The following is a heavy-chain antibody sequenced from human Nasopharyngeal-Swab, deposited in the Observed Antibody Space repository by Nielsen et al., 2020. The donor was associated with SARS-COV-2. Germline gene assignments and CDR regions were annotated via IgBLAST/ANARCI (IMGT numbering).Heavy chain of an antibody. Sequence: LKISCAASGFPVSSNYMSWVRQAPGKGLEWVSVIYSGGSTYYADSVKGRFTISRDNSKNTLYLQMNSLRAEDTAVYYCARDLYRQQWPLYNYYGMDVWGQGTTVTVSS. CDR2: IYSGGST. J-gene: IGHJ6*02. V-gene: IGHV3-53*01. CDR1: GFPVSSNY. D-gene: IGHD6-19*01. CDR3: ARDLYRQQWPLYNYYGMDV.